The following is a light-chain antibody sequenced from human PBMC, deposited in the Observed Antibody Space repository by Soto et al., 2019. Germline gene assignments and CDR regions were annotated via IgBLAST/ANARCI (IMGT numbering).Light chain of an antibody. CDR3: QQYYSYPRT. J-gene: IGKJ1*01. CDR1: QGISCW. Sequence: DIQMTQPPSTLSASVGDRVTITSRASQGISCWLAWYQQRPGKAPKLLIYAASNLQSGVPSRFSGSGSGTDFTLTISCLQSEDFATYYCQQYYSYPRTFGQGTKVDI. CDR2: AAS. V-gene: IGKV1-5*01.